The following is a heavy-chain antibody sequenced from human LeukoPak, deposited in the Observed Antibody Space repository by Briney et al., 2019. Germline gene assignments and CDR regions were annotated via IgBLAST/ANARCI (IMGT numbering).Heavy chain of an antibody. CDR3: ARDPFPHAINYYDSSGDP. CDR2: IYYSGST. V-gene: IGHV4-30-4*08. Sequence: SQTLSLTCTVSGGSISSGDYYWSWIRQPPGKGLGWIAYIYYSGSTYYNPSLKSRVTISVDTSKNQFSLKLSSVTAADTAVYYCARDPFPHAINYYDSSGDPWGQGTLVTVSS. J-gene: IGHJ5*02. D-gene: IGHD3-22*01. CDR1: GGSISSGDYY.